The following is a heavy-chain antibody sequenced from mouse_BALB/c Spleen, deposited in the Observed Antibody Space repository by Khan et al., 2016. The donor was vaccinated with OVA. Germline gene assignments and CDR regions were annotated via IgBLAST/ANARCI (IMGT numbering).Heavy chain of an antibody. V-gene: IGHV1-7*01. CDR2: ITPTSGYT. Sequence: QVQLKQSGAELAKPGASVKMSCKASGYTFTTYWMHWVKQRPGQGLEWIGYITPTSGYTDYNEKFKDRATLSADKSTSTAYMQLSSLTSEDSSVYYCTSDSIDYWGQGTTLTVSS. CDR3: TSDSIDY. J-gene: IGHJ2*01. D-gene: IGHD2-5*01. CDR1: GYTFTTYW.